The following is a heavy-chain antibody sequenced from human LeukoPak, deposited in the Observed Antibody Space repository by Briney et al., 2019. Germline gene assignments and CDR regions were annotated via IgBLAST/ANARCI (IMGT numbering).Heavy chain of an antibody. Sequence: PGGSLRLSCAASGFTFSDYYMSWIRQAPGKGLEWISYIGSSGYDINNADSVKGRFTISRDNAKNSLYLQMYSLRPEDTAVYYCARGASDLPLAYWGQGTLVIVSS. CDR1: GFTFSDYY. CDR2: IGSSGYDI. CDR3: ARGASDLPLAY. D-gene: IGHD5/OR15-5a*01. V-gene: IGHV3-11*04. J-gene: IGHJ4*02.